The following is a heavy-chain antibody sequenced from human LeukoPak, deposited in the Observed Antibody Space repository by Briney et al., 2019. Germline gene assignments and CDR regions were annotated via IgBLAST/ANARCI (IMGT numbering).Heavy chain of an antibody. CDR3: ARLWFGELLPHDAFDI. J-gene: IGHJ3*02. CDR1: GDPISSYY. CDR2: IYYSGST. Sequence: SETLSLTCTVSGDPISSYYWSWIRQPPGKGLEWVGYIYYSGSTNCNPSLKSRVTISVDTSKNQFSLKLSSVTAADTAVYYCARLWFGELLPHDAFDIWGQGTMVTVSS. D-gene: IGHD3-10*01. V-gene: IGHV4-59*01.